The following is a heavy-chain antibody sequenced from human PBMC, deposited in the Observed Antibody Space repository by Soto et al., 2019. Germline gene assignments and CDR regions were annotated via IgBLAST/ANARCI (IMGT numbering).Heavy chain of an antibody. CDR2: ISASGDST. CDR3: AKESTPHVGYCFNGVCYNDY. J-gene: IGHJ4*02. V-gene: IGHV3-23*01. D-gene: IGHD2-8*01. Sequence: EVHLLESGGGLVQPGGSLRLSCAASRFTFNGYAMSWVRQAPGKGLEWVSVISASGDSTFYVDSVKGRFTISRDNSKNTLYLQMSSLRVEDTAVYYCAKESTPHVGYCFNGVCYNDYWGQGTLVTVSS. CDR1: RFTFNGYA.